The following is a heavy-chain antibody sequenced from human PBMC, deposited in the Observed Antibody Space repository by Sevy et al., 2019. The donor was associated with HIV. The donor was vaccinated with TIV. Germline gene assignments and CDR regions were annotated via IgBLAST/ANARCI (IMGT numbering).Heavy chain of an antibody. Sequence: SVKVSCKASGGTFSSYAISWVRQAPGQGLEWMGGIIPIFGTANYAQKFQGRVTITADESTIRAYMELGSLRSEDAAVYYCARDRRQLVLTGAFDIWGQGTMVTVSS. CDR2: IIPIFGTA. CDR3: ARDRRQLVLTGAFDI. V-gene: IGHV1-69*13. CDR1: GGTFSSYA. J-gene: IGHJ3*02. D-gene: IGHD6-13*01.